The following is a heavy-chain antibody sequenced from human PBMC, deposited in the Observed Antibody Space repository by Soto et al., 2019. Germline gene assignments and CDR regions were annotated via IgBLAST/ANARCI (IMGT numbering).Heavy chain of an antibody. J-gene: IGHJ6*02. V-gene: IGHV1-2*04. CDR3: ARVSWSGHYRPTVRNYYYGMDV. D-gene: IGHD3-3*01. Sequence: QVQLVQSGAEVKKPGASVKVSCKASGYTFTGYYMHWVRQAPGQGLEWMGWINPNSGGTNYAQKFQGWVSMTRDTSISTAYMELSRLRSDDTAVYYCARVSWSGHYRPTVRNYYYGMDVWGQGTTVTVSS. CDR1: GYTFTGYY. CDR2: INPNSGGT.